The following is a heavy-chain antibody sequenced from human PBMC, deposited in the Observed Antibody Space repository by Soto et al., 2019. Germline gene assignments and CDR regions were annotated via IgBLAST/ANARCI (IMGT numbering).Heavy chain of an antibody. CDR3: ATLYSSSLKDYYYYCMDV. V-gene: IGHV1-18*01. J-gene: IGHJ6*02. Sequence: QVQLVQSGAEVKKPGASVKVSCKASGYTFTSYGISWVRQAPGQGLEWMGWISAYNGNTNYAQKLQGRVTMTTDTSTSTAYMELRSLRSDDTAVYYCATLYSSSLKDYYYYCMDVCGQGNTVTVSS. D-gene: IGHD6-13*01. CDR2: ISAYNGNT. CDR1: GYTFTSYG.